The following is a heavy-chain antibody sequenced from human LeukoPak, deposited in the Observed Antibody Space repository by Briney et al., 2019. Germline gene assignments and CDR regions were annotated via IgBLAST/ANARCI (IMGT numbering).Heavy chain of an antibody. V-gene: IGHV4-4*07. CDR3: ARGRIAVAARDYYFDY. Sequence: SETLSLTRTVSGGSISSYYWSWIRQPAGKGLEWIGRIYTSGSTNYNPSLKSRVTMSVDTSKNQFSLKLSSVTAADTAVYYCARGRIAVAARDYYFDYWGQGTLVTVSS. D-gene: IGHD6-19*01. CDR1: GGSISSYY. J-gene: IGHJ4*02. CDR2: IYTSGST.